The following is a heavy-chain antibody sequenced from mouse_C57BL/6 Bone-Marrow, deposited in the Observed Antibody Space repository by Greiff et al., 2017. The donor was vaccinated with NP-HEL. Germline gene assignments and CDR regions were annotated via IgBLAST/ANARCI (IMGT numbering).Heavy chain of an antibody. D-gene: IGHD1-3*01. CDR1: GFTFSDYY. CDR3: ARHIFPFAY. J-gene: IGHJ3*01. Sequence: EVHLVESGGGLVQPGGSLKLSCAASGFTFSDYYMYWVRQTPEKRLEWVAYISNGGGSTYYPDTVKGRFTISRDNAKNTLYLQMSRLKSEDTAMYYCARHIFPFAYWGQGTLVTVSA. V-gene: IGHV5-12*01. CDR2: ISNGGGST.